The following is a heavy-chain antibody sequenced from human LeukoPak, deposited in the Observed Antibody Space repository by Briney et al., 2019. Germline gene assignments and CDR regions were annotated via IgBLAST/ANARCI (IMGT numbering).Heavy chain of an antibody. J-gene: IGHJ3*02. CDR3: ARVIYYGSGSSDAFDI. V-gene: IGHV4-59*01. CDR2: IYYSGST. D-gene: IGHD3-10*01. Sequence: SETLSLTCTVSGGSISSYYWSWIRQPPGKGLEWIGYIYYSGSTNYNPSLKSRVTISVDTSKNQFSLKLSSVTAADTAVYYCARVIYYGSGSSDAFDIWGQGTMVTVSS. CDR1: GGSISSYY.